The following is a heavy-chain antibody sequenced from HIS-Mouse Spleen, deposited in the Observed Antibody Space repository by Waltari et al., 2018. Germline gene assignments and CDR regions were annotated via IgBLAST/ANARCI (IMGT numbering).Heavy chain of an antibody. D-gene: IGHD3-3*01. J-gene: IGHJ3*02. CDR1: GGSITIYS. CDR3: ARDFHDFWSGYYGGDKKHDAFDI. CDR2: IYTSGST. Sequence: QVQLQESGPGLVKPSETLSPTSTYSGGSITIYSWSWRRQPSRKGRVLIGRIYTSGSTNYNPSLKSRVTMSVDTSKNQFSLKLSSVTAADTAVYYCARDFHDFWSGYYGGDKKHDAFDIWGQGTMVTVSS. V-gene: IGHV4-4*07.